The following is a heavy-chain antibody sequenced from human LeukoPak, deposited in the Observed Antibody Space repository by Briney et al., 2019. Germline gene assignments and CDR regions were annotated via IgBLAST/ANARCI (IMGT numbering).Heavy chain of an antibody. V-gene: IGHV4-59*08. J-gene: IGHJ2*01. CDR2: IYYSGST. CDR3: ARHWMAVAPYWYFDL. D-gene: IGHD6-19*01. CDR1: RGSISSYY. Sequence: SETLSLTCTVSRGSISSYYWSWIRQPPGKGLEWIGYIYYSGSTNYNPSLKSRVTISVDTSKNQFSLKLSSVIAADTAMYYCARHWMAVAPYWYFDLWGRGTLVTVSS.